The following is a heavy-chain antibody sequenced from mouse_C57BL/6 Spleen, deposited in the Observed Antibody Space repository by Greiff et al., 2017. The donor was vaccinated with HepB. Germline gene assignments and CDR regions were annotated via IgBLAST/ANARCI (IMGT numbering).Heavy chain of an antibody. V-gene: IGHV1-22*01. Sequence: VQLKESGPELVKPGASVKMSCKASGYTFTDYNMHWVKQSHGKSLEWIGYINPNNGGTSYNQKFKGKATLTVNKSSSTAYMELRSLTSEDSAVYYCAREGPGGFAYWGQGTLVTVSA. CDR2: INPNNGGT. CDR1: GYTFTDYN. J-gene: IGHJ3*01. CDR3: AREGPGGFAY.